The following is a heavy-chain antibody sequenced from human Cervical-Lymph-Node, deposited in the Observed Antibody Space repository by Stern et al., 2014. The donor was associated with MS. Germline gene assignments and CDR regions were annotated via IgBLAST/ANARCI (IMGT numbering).Heavy chain of an antibody. D-gene: IGHD7-27*01. CDR3: ARLGTGVAF. Sequence: QVTLKESGPTLVKPTQTLTLTCTFSGFSLSTSGVGVGWIRQPPGKALEWLALIYWDDDKTYRPSLKSRLTITQDTSKNQVVLKMTNMDPVDTGTYYCARLGTGVAFWGQGTRVTVSS. CDR2: IYWDDDK. CDR1: GFSLSTSGVG. V-gene: IGHV2-5*02. J-gene: IGHJ4*02.